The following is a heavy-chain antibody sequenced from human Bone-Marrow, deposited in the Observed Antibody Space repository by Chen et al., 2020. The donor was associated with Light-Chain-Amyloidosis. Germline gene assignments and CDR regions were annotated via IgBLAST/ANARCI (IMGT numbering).Heavy chain of an antibody. V-gene: IGHV4-38-2*02. Sequence: QVQLQESGPGLVKPSETLFLTCTVSGDSSSHNYYWGWIRQPPGKGLEWVATIFHDGTTYYNPSLKTRVAVSMNTSKNQLSLKLSSVTVADTAVYYCARGHSNVYSSSAQRRNWFDPWGQGTLVTVSS. D-gene: IGHD6-6*01. CDR3: ARGHSNVYSSSAQRRNWFDP. J-gene: IGHJ5*02. CDR2: IFHDGTT. CDR1: GDSSSHNYY.